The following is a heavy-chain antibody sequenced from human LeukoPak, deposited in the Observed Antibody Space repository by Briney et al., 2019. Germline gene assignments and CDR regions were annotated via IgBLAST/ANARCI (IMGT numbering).Heavy chain of an antibody. CDR2: INHSGST. CDR3: ARDGFGYDYVWGSYRSYFDS. Sequence: PSETLSLTCAVYGGSFSGYYWSWIRQPPGKGLEWLGEINHSGSTNYNPSLKSRVTISVDTSKNQFSLKLSSVTAADTAVYYCARDGFGYDYVWGSYRSYFDSWGQGTLVTVSS. D-gene: IGHD3-16*02. J-gene: IGHJ4*02. CDR1: GGSFSGYY. V-gene: IGHV4-34*01.